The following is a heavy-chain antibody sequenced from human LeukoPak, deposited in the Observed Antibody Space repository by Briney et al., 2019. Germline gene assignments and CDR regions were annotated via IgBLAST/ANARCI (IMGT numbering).Heavy chain of an antibody. CDR1: GFTFSSYG. Sequence: GGSLRLSCAASGFTFSSYGMHWVRQAPGKGLEWVAVISYDRSNKYYADSVKGRFTIYRKNSTNKLYLQMNRLRAEDTAVYYCAKDSDPYYYDSSGYPDYWGQGTLVTVSS. CDR3: AKDSDPYYYDSSGYPDY. J-gene: IGHJ4*02. CDR2: ISYDRSNK. V-gene: IGHV3-30*18. D-gene: IGHD3-22*01.